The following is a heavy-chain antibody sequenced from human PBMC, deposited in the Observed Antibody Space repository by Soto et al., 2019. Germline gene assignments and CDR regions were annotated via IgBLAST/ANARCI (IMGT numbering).Heavy chain of an antibody. Sequence: PSETLSLTGGVSVGSLSGATYSWNWIRQPPGKGLEWIGYIFPSGTTYYNPSLKSRVTISIDVSKNQFSLSLRSLTAADTAVYYCARSREFDYWSQGTLVTVSS. V-gene: IGHV4-30-2*01. CDR2: IFPSGTT. J-gene: IGHJ4*02. CDR1: VGSLSGATYS. CDR3: ARSREFDY.